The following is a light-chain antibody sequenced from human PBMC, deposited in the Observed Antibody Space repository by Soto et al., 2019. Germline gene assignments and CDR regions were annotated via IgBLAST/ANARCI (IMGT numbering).Light chain of an antibody. CDR3: QQYKNWPPLT. CDR2: GAS. Sequence: EIVMTQSPATLSVSPGERATLSCRASQSVSSNLAWYQQKPGQAPRLLIYGASTRATGIPVRFSGSGSGTEFTLTISSLQSEDSAVYYCQQYKNWPPLTFGGGTKVEIK. CDR1: QSVSSN. J-gene: IGKJ4*01. V-gene: IGKV3-15*01.